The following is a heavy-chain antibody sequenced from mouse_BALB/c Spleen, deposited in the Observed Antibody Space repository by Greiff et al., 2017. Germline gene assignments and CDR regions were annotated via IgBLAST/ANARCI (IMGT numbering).Heavy chain of an antibody. CDR1: GFTFTDYY. V-gene: IGHV7-3*02. J-gene: IGHJ4*01. CDR2: IRNKANGYTT. D-gene: IGHD1-1*01. CDR3: ARDGDYGAMDY. Sequence: DVKLQESGGGLVQPGGSLRLSCATSGFTFTDYYMSWVRQPPGKALEWLGFIRNKANGYTTEYSASVKGRFTISRDNSQSILYLQMNTLRAEDSATYYCARDGDYGAMDYWGQGTSVTVSS.